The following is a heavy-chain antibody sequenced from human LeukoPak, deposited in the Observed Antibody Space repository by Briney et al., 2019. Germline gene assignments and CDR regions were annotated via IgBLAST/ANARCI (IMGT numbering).Heavy chain of an antibody. D-gene: IGHD3-9*01. Sequence: PSQTLSLTCTVSGGSISSGSYYWSWIRQPAGKGLEWIGRIYTSGSTDYNPSLKSRVTISVDTSKNQFSLKLSSVTAADTAVYYCARGYYDILTGYYGYYYYYMDVWGKGTTVTVSS. CDR3: ARGYYDILTGYYGYYYYYMDV. CDR1: GGSISSGSYY. V-gene: IGHV4-61*02. J-gene: IGHJ6*03. CDR2: IYTSGST.